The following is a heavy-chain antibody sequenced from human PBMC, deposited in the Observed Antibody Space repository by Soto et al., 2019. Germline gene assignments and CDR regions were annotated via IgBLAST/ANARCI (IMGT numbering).Heavy chain of an antibody. V-gene: IGHV3-30*18. Sequence: QVQLVESGGGVVQPGRSLRLSCAASGFTFRYYDMHWVRQAPGKGLEWVAVISYNGSNNYYAESVKGRFTISRDNSRNTLYRPRNRLRAEDTAVYYWAEDLGQIRGVRSFENWGKGARVTVSS. CDR1: GFTFRYYD. D-gene: IGHD3-10*01. J-gene: IGHJ4*02. CDR3: AEDLGQIRGVRSFEN. CDR2: ISYNGSNN.